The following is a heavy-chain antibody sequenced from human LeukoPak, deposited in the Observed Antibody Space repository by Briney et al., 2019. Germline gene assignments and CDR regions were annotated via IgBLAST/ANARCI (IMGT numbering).Heavy chain of an antibody. CDR3: ARHLAYSSSSTFDI. J-gene: IGHJ3*02. D-gene: IGHD6-6*01. CDR2: IYYSGST. CDR1: GFTFSDYY. Sequence: GSLRLSCTASGFTFSDYYMSWIRQPPGKGLEWIGSIYYSGSTYYNPSLKSRVTISVDTSKNQFSLKLSSVTAADTAVYYCARHLAYSSSSTFDIWGQGTMVTVSS. V-gene: IGHV4-39*01.